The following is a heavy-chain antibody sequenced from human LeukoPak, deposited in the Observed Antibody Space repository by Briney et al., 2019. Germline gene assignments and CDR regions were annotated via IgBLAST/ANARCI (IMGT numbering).Heavy chain of an antibody. CDR1: GYSFTSYW. J-gene: IGHJ4*02. CDR2: IYPGDSDT. V-gene: IGHV5-51*01. Sequence: RGESLKISCKGSGYSFTSYWIGWVRQMPGKGLEWMGIIYPGDSDTRYSPSFQGQVTISADKSISTAYLQWSSLKASDTAMYYCARRVRSGSCSHSYFDYWGQGTLVTVSS. D-gene: IGHD1-26*01. CDR3: ARRVRSGSCSHSYFDY.